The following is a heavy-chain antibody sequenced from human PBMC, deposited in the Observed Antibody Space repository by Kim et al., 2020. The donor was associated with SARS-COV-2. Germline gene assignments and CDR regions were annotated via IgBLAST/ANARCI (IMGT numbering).Heavy chain of an antibody. CDR3: TTALYYGSETLDY. CDR1: GFTFSNAW. J-gene: IGHJ4*02. V-gene: IGHV3-15*01. CDR2: IKSKTDGGTT. D-gene: IGHD3-10*01. Sequence: GGSLRLSCAASGFTFSNAWMSWVRQAPGKGLEWVGRIKSKTDGGTTDYAAPVKGRFTISRDDSKNTLYLQMNSLKTEDTAVYYCTTALYYGSETLDYWGQGTLVTVSS.